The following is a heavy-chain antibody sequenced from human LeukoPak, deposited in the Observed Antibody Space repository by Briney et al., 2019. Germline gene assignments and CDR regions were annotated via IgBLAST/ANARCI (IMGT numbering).Heavy chain of an antibody. CDR2: INPNSGGT. J-gene: IGHJ4*02. D-gene: IGHD6-13*01. Sequence: ASVKVSCKASGYTFTGYYMHWVRQAPGQGLEWMGWINPNSGGTNYAQKFQGRVTMTRDTSISTAYMELSRLRSDDTAVYYCARVRRGGYSSSWHYFDYWGQGTLVTVSS. CDR1: GYTFTGYY. V-gene: IGHV1-2*02. CDR3: ARVRRGGYSSSWHYFDY.